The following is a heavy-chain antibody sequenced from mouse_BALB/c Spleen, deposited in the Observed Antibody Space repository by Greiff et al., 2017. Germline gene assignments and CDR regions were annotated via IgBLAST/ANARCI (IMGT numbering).Heavy chain of an antibody. Sequence: EVQRVESGGGLVQPGGSRKLSCAASGFTFSSFGMHWVRQAPEKGLEWVAYISSGSSTIYYADTVKGRFTISRDNPKNTLFLQMTSLSSEDTAMYYCARCPYGSSPFDYWGQGTTLTVSS. J-gene: IGHJ2*01. D-gene: IGHD1-1*01. CDR2: ISSGSSTI. CDR1: GFTFSSFG. V-gene: IGHV5-17*02. CDR3: ARCPYGSSPFDY.